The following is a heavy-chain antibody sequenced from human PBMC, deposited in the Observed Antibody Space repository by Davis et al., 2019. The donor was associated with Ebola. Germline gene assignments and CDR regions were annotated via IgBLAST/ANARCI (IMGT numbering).Heavy chain of an antibody. Sequence: HTGGSLRLSCAASGFTFSSYWMHWVRQAPGKGLVWVSRINSDGSSTNYVHSVKGRFTISRDNAQNSLYLQMNSLRAEDTAVYYCAKSGLSFGVVKYHYGMDVWGKGTTVTVSS. CDR1: GFTFSSYW. D-gene: IGHD3-3*01. V-gene: IGHV3-74*01. J-gene: IGHJ6*04. CDR2: INSDGSST. CDR3: AKSGLSFGVVKYHYGMDV.